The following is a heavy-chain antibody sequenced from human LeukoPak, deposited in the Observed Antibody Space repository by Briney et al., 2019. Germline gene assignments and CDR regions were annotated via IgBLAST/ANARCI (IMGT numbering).Heavy chain of an antibody. V-gene: IGHV3-21*01. CDR2: ISSSSSYI. CDR3: ARDSPGTDYYDSSGYPKDAFDI. Sequence: GGSLRLSCAASGFTFSSYSMNWVRQAPGKGLEWFSSISSSSSYIYYADSVKGRFTISRDNAKNSLYLQMYSLRAEDTAVYYSARDSPGTDYYDSSGYPKDAFDIWGQGTMVTVSS. J-gene: IGHJ3*02. CDR1: GFTFSSYS. D-gene: IGHD3-22*01.